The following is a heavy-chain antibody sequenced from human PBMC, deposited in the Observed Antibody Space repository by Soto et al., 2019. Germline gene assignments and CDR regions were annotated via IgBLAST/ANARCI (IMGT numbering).Heavy chain of an antibody. CDR3: ARGRWLRPPYYYYYMDV. Sequence: SETLSLTCAVYGGSFSGYYWSWIRQPPGKGLEWIGEINHSGSTNYNPSLKSRVTISVDTSKNQFSLKLSSVTAADTAVYYCARGRWLRPPYYYYYMDVWGKGTTVTVSS. CDR2: INHSGST. D-gene: IGHD5-12*01. J-gene: IGHJ6*03. V-gene: IGHV4-34*01. CDR1: GGSFSGYY.